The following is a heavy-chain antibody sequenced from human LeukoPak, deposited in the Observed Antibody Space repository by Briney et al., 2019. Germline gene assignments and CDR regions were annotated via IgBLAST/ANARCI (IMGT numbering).Heavy chain of an antibody. CDR2: INHSGST. J-gene: IGHJ6*02. CDR3: AREAAAEPVYYYYGMDV. CDR1: GGSFSGYY. D-gene: IGHD1-14*01. Sequence: SETLSLTCAVYGGSFSGYYWSWIRQPPGKGLEWIGEINHSGSTNYNPSLKSRVTISVDTSKNQFSLKLSSVTAADTAVCYCAREAAAEPVYYYYGMDVWGQGTTVTVSS. V-gene: IGHV4-34*01.